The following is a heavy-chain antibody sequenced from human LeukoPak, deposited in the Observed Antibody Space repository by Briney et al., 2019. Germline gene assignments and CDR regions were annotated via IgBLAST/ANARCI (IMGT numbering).Heavy chain of an antibody. Sequence: SGTLSLTCAVSGGFISSSNWWSWVRQPPGKGLEWIGEIYHSGSTNYNPSLKSRVTISVDKSKNQFSLKLSSVTAADTAVYYCARGTFFDYYGSGNDYWGQGTLVTVSS. CDR3: ARGTFFDYYGSGNDY. J-gene: IGHJ4*02. D-gene: IGHD3-10*01. CDR2: IYHSGST. CDR1: GGFISSSNW. V-gene: IGHV4-4*02.